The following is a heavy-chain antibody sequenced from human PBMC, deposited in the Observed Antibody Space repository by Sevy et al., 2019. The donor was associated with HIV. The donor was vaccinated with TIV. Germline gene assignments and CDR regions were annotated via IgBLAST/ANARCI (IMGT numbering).Heavy chain of an antibody. V-gene: IGHV3-30-3*01. CDR3: ASYYDSSGYYMGSGY. J-gene: IGHJ4*02. CDR2: ISYEGTET. D-gene: IGHD3-22*01. CDR1: GFAFSSHA. Sequence: GGSLRLSCAASGFAFSSHAMHWVRQAPGKGLEWVAVISYEGTETFYAASVEGRFTISRDNSKSMLSLQINSLRPEDTAVYYCASYYDSSGYYMGSGYWGQGTLVTVSS.